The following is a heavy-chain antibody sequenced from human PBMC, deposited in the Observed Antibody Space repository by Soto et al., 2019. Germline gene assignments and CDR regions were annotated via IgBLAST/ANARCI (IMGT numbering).Heavy chain of an antibody. D-gene: IGHD6-13*01. CDR1: GGSISSGVDY. CDR2: IYYSGST. CDR3: ATLTQQTYVFDD. J-gene: IGHJ4*02. Sequence: SETLSLTCTVSGGSISSGVDYWSWIRQHPGKGLEWIGYIYYSGSTYYNPSLKSRVSISIDTSKNQFSLKLSSVTAADTAVYYCATLTQQTYVFDDWGQGALVTVAS. V-gene: IGHV4-31*03.